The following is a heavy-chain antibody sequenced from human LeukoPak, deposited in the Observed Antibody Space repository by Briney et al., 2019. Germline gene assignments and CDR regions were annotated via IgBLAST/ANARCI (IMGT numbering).Heavy chain of an antibody. Sequence: PGGSLRLSCAASGFTFSSYGMHWVRHAPGKGLEWVAVIWYDGSNKYYADSVKGRFTISRDNSKNTLYLQMNSLRAEDTAVYYCARSKGLGYCSSTSCHYYYYYGMDVWGKGTTVTASS. CDR2: IWYDGSNK. V-gene: IGHV3-33*01. J-gene: IGHJ6*04. D-gene: IGHD2-2*01. CDR3: ARSKGLGYCSSTSCHYYYYYGMDV. CDR1: GFTFSSYG.